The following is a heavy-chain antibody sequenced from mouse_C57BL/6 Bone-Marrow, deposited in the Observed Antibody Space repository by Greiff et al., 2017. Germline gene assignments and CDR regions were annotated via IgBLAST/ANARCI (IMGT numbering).Heavy chain of an antibody. J-gene: IGHJ4*01. CDR1: GYTFTSYG. CDR2: IYPRSGNT. D-gene: IGHD2-10*01. Sequence: QVQLKESGAELVKPGASVKLSCKASGYTFTSYGISWVKQRTGQGLEWIGEIYPRSGNTYYNEKFKGKATLTADKSSSTAYMELRSLTSEDSAVYFCARCPYFYAMDYWGQGTSVTVSS. V-gene: IGHV1-81*01. CDR3: ARCPYFYAMDY.